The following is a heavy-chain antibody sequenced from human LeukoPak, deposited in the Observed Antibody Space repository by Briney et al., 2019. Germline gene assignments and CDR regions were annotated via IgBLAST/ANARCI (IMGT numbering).Heavy chain of an antibody. CDR1: GYTFTSYA. CDR2: INAGNGNT. Sequence: ASVKVSCKASGYTFTSYAMHWVRQAPGQRLEWMGWINAGNGNTKYSQKFQGRVTITRDTSASTAYMELSSLRSEDTAVYYCAGVDQPYYYDSSGYRAEYFQHWGQGTLVTVSS. D-gene: IGHD3-22*01. CDR3: AGVDQPYYYDSSGYRAEYFQH. J-gene: IGHJ1*01. V-gene: IGHV1-3*01.